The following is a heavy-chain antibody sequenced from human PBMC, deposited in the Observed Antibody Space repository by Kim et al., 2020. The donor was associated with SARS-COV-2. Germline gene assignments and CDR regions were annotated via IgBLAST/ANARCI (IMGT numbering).Heavy chain of an antibody. V-gene: IGHV4-61*01. D-gene: IGHD3-22*01. Sequence: SETLSLTCTVSGGSVSSGSYYWSWIRQPAGKGLEWIGYIYYSGSTNYNPSLKSRVTISVDTSKNQFSLKLSSVTAADTAVYYCARTYYYDSSGYYLDYWG. CDR2: IYYSGST. CDR3: ARTYYYDSSGYYLDY. J-gene: IGHJ4*01. CDR1: GGSVSSGSYY.